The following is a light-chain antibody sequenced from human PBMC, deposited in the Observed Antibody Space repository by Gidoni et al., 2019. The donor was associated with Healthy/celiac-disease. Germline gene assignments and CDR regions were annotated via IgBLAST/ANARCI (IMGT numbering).Light chain of an antibody. CDR2: DAS. J-gene: IGKJ3*01. V-gene: IGKV1-33*01. CDR1: QDISNY. CDR3: QQYDNLPRT. Sequence: DIQMTQSPSSLSASVGDRVTITCQASQDISNYLNWYQQKPGKAPKLLICDASNLETGVPSRFSGSGSGTDFTFTINSLQPEDIATYYCQQYDNLPRTFGPGTKVDIK.